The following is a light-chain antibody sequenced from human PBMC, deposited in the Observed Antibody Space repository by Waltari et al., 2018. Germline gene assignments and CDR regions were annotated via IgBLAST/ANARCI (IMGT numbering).Light chain of an antibody. CDR3: QVWESSVV. Sequence: SYVLTQPPSVSVAPGQTARITCGGDRIGSKSVHWYQQKPGQAPVPVVFDDSDRPSGISERFSGSISGPTATLTISRVEAGDEADYYCQVWESSVVFGGGTK. CDR2: DDS. CDR1: RIGSKS. J-gene: IGLJ2*01. V-gene: IGLV3-21*02.